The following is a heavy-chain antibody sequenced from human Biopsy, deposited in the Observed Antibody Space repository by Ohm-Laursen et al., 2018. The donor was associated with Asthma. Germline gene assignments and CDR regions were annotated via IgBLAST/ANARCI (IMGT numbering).Heavy chain of an antibody. J-gene: IGHJ3*02. CDR3: AKERYYDFWSGYPI. CDR2: ISYTGSA. D-gene: IGHD3-3*01. V-gene: IGHV4-39*02. Sequence: SDTLSLTCTVSGGSMSSSSYYWGWIRQPPGKGLEWMGSISYTGSAYHNPSLKSRVTISVDTSKNHFSLKRSSVTAADTAVYYCAKERYYDFWSGYPIWGQGTMVTVSS. CDR1: GGSMSSSSYY.